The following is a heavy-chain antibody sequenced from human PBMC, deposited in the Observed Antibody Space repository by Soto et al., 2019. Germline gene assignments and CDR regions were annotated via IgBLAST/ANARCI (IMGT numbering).Heavy chain of an antibody. CDR3: ARMAAAGKYYSGVDV. V-gene: IGHV5-51*01. Sequence: PGESLKISCKGSGYSFTSYWIGWVRQMPGKGLEWMGIIYPGDSDTRYSPSFQGQVTISADKSISTAYLQWSSLKASDTAMYYCARMAAAGKYYSGVDVWGQGTTVTVSS. CDR1: GYSFTSYW. D-gene: IGHD6-13*01. J-gene: IGHJ6*02. CDR2: IYPGDSDT.